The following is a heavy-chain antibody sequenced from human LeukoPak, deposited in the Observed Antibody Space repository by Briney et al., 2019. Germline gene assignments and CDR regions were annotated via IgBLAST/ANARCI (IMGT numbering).Heavy chain of an antibody. V-gene: IGHV4-39*01. CDR1: GGSISSSSYY. Sequence: SETLSLTCTVSGGSISSSSYYWGWIRQPPGKGLEWIGSIYYSGSTYYNPSLKGRVTISVDTSKNQFSLKLSSVTAADTAVYYCARRGPDSSGWYASEVRFDPWGQGTLVTVSS. J-gene: IGHJ5*02. CDR2: IYYSGST. D-gene: IGHD6-19*01. CDR3: ARRGPDSSGWYASEVRFDP.